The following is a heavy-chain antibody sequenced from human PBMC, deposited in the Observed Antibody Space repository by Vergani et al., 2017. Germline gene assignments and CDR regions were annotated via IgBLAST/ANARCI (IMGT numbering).Heavy chain of an antibody. Sequence: QVQLVQSGAEVKKPGSSVKVSCKASGGTFSSYAISWVRQAPGQGLEWMGRIIPIFGTANYAQKFQGRVTITADESTSTAYMELSSLRSEDTAVYYCARGPLRFLEWFPSPYYYYMDVWGKGTTVTVSS. CDR3: ARGPLRFLEWFPSPYYYYMDV. D-gene: IGHD3-3*01. J-gene: IGHJ6*03. V-gene: IGHV1-69*13. CDR1: GGTFSSYA. CDR2: IIPIFGTA.